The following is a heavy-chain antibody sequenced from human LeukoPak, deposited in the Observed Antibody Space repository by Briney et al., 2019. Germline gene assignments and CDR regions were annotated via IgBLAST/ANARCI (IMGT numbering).Heavy chain of an antibody. J-gene: IGHJ3*02. V-gene: IGHV3-53*01. Sequence: GGSLRLSCAASGLTVSSNYMTWVRQAPGKGLEWVSVLYSNGDTYYADSVKGRFTISRDNSKNTLYLQLNTLRAEDTAVYYCARYVPSCGGNCNDGFDIWGQGTMVSVSS. CDR2: LYSNGDT. D-gene: IGHD2-21*01. CDR3: ARYVPSCGGNCNDGFDI. CDR1: GLTVSSNY.